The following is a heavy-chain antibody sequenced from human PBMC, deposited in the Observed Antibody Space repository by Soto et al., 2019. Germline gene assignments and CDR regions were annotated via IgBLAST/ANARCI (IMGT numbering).Heavy chain of an antibody. CDR1: GYTFTDYY. V-gene: IGHV1-2*04. Sequence: ASVKVSCKASGYTFTDYYIHWVRQAPGQGPEWMGWINPYSGGTNYAQRFQGWITMTRDTSIRTAYMELSRLTSDNTAVYYCARTQYQYTMDVWGLGTTVTVSS. CDR3: ARTQYQYTMDV. CDR2: INPYSGGT. J-gene: IGHJ6*02. D-gene: IGHD2-2*01.